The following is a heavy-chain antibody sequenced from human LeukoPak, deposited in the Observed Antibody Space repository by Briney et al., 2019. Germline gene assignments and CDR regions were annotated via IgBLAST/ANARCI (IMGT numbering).Heavy chain of an antibody. J-gene: IGHJ4*02. CDR1: GGSISSSSYY. CDR2: IYYGGSS. V-gene: IGHV4-39*07. Sequence: SETLSLTCTVSGGSISSSSYYWGWIRQPPGTGLEWIGSIYYGGSSYYNPSLKSRVTISVDTSKNQFSLKLSSVTAADTAVYYCARLVTMVRGDGGYWGQGTLVTVSS. CDR3: ARLVTMVRGDGGY. D-gene: IGHD3-10*01.